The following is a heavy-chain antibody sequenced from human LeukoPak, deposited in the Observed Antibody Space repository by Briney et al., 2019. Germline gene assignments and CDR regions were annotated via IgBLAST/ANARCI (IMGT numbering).Heavy chain of an antibody. CDR1: GFTFNNAW. D-gene: IGHD3-22*01. CDR2: IKSKTDAETT. J-gene: IGHJ4*02. CDR3: TKAYDSSGYYRGDFDY. Sequence: AGGSLRLSCAASGFTFNNAWMSWVRQAPGKGLEWVGRIKSKTDAETTDYAAPVKGRFTISRDDSKNTLYLQMSSLKTEDTAVYYCTKAYDSSGYYRGDFDYWGQGTLVTVSS. V-gene: IGHV3-15*01.